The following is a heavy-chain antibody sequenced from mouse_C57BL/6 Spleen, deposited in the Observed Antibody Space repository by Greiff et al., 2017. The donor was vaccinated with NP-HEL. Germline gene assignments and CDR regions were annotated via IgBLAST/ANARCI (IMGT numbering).Heavy chain of an antibody. V-gene: IGHV5-4*01. D-gene: IGHD1-3*01. CDR3: ARESGRFAY. Sequence: EVKLVESGGGLVKPGGSLKLSCAASGFTFSSYAMSWVRQTPEKRLEWVATISDGGSYTYYPDNVKGRFTISRDNAKNNLYLQMSHLKSEDTAMYYCARESGRFAYWGQGTLVTVSA. CDR1: GFTFSSYA. J-gene: IGHJ3*01. CDR2: ISDGGSYT.